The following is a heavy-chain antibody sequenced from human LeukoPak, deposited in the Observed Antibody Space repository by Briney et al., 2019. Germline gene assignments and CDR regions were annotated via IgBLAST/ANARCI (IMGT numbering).Heavy chain of an antibody. Sequence: SETLSLTCAVYDGSFSGYYWSWIRQPPGKGLEWIGEINHSGSTNYNPSLKSRVTISVDTSKTQFSLKLSSVTAADTAVYYCARIFRGAYFDYWGQGTLVTVSS. J-gene: IGHJ4*02. CDR2: INHSGST. V-gene: IGHV4-34*01. D-gene: IGHD3-10*01. CDR1: DGSFSGYY. CDR3: ARIFRGAYFDY.